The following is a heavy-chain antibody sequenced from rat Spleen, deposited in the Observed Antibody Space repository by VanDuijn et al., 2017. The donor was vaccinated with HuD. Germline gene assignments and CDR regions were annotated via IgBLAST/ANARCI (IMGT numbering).Heavy chain of an antibody. CDR2: ISTGGGNT. CDR1: GFTFSDYD. CDR3: ARRHYGYTDYFDY. Sequence: EVQLVESGGGLVQPGRSLKLSCVASGFTFSDYDMAWVRQAPTKGLEWIASISTGGGNTYYRDSVKGRFTISRDNAKNTQYLQMDSLRSEDTATYYCARRHYGYTDYFDYWGQGVMVTVSS. V-gene: IGHV5S13*01. D-gene: IGHD1-11*01. J-gene: IGHJ2*01.